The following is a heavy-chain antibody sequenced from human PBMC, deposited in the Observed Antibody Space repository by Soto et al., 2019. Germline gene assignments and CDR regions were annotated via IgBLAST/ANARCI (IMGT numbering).Heavy chain of an antibody. Sequence: GESLKISCKGSGYSFTSYWIGWVRQMPGKGLEWMGIIYPGDSDTRYSPSFQGQVTISADKSISTAYLQWSSLKASDTAMYYCARHFASGYSGYDDAFDIWGQGTMVTVSS. D-gene: IGHD5-12*01. J-gene: IGHJ3*02. CDR1: GYSFTSYW. CDR2: IYPGDSDT. V-gene: IGHV5-51*01. CDR3: ARHFASGYSGYDDAFDI.